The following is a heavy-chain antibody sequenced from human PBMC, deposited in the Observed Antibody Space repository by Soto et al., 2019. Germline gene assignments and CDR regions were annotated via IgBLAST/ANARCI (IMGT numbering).Heavy chain of an antibody. Sequence: QVQLQESGPGLVKPSGTLSLTCAVSGGSISSSNWWSWVRQPPGKGLEWIGEIYHSGSTNYNPSLKSRVTISVAKSKNQFSLKLSSVTAADTAVYYCARDTRPAAGINWFDPWGQGTLVTVSS. CDR1: GGSISSSNW. CDR2: IYHSGST. CDR3: ARDTRPAAGINWFDP. D-gene: IGHD6-13*01. J-gene: IGHJ5*02. V-gene: IGHV4-4*02.